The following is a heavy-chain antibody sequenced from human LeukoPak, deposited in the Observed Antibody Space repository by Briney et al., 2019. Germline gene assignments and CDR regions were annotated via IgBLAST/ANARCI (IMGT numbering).Heavy chain of an antibody. D-gene: IGHD1-26*01. Sequence: GGSLRLSCAASGFIFSSYAMHWVRQAPGKGLEYVSAISSNGGSTYYANSVKGRFSISRDNSKNTLYLQMGSLRAEDMAVYYCARDRGIYSGSYLFDYWGQGTLVTVSS. CDR1: GFIFSSYA. J-gene: IGHJ4*02. CDR3: ARDRGIYSGSYLFDY. V-gene: IGHV3-64*01. CDR2: ISSNGGST.